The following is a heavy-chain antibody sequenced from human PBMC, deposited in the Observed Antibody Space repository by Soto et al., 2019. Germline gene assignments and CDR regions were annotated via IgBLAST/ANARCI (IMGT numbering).Heavy chain of an antibody. V-gene: IGHV6-1*01. CDR2: AYYRSQWYY. Sequence: SQTLSLTCAISGDSVSSNSAAWNWIRQSPSRGLEWLGRAYYRSQWYYDSAVSVRSRITVIPDTSKNQFSLQLNSVTPEDTAVYHCTKQKGDSRTYNGMDAWGQGTTVTVSS. CDR3: TKQKGDSRTYNGMDA. D-gene: IGHD2-21*02. CDR1: GDSVSSNSAA. J-gene: IGHJ6*02.